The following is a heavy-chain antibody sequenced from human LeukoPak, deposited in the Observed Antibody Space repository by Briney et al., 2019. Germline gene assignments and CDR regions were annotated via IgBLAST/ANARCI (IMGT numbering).Heavy chain of an antibody. J-gene: IGHJ4*02. CDR3: ARTYYYDSSGPYY. CDR1: GGSISSGGYS. CDR2: IYYSGTT. D-gene: IGHD3-22*01. Sequence: SQTLSLTCAVSGGSISSGGYSWTWIRQPPGKGLECIGHIYYSGTTYYNPSLKSRVTISLDTSKNQFSLKLSSVTAADTAVYYCARTYYYDSSGPYYWGQGTLVTVSS. V-gene: IGHV4-30-4*07.